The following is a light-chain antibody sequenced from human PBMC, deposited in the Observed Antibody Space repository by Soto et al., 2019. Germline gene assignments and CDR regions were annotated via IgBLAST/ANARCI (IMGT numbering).Light chain of an antibody. J-gene: IGKJ3*01. CDR2: GAS. Sequence: RVTITCRASQDITYYLAWYQQKPGKAPKLLIFGASTLQSGVPSRFSGSGSGTGFTLTISSLQPEDFATYYCQQLNIYSMFTFGPGTKVDIK. CDR3: QQLNIYSMFT. CDR1: QDITYY. V-gene: IGKV1-9*01.